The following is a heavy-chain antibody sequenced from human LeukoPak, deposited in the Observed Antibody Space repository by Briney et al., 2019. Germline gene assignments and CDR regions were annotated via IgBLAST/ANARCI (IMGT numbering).Heavy chain of an antibody. CDR1: GFTFSSYS. V-gene: IGHV3-48*04. CDR3: ARSGYSSSWYAGY. Sequence: PGGSLRLSCTASGFTFSSYSMNWVRQAPGKGLEWVSYISSSGSTIYYADSVKGRFTISRDNAKNSLYLQMNSLRAEDTAAYYCARSGYSSSWYAGYWGQGTLVTVSS. D-gene: IGHD6-13*01. J-gene: IGHJ4*02. CDR2: ISSSGSTI.